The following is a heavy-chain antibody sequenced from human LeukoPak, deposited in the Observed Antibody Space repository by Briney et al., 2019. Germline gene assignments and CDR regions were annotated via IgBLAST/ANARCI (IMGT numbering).Heavy chain of an antibody. CDR3: TRDLMDYDVSTGLHHYYMDV. J-gene: IGHJ6*02. CDR1: GLTFSSYW. Sequence: GGSLRLSCAASGLTFSSYWMSWVRQAPGKGLEWVANIKQDGSEKYYVDSVKGRFTISRDNAKNSLYLQMNSLRAEDTAVYYCTRDLMDYDVSTGLHHYYMDVWGQGTTVTVSS. D-gene: IGHD3-9*01. CDR2: IKQDGSEK. V-gene: IGHV3-7*01.